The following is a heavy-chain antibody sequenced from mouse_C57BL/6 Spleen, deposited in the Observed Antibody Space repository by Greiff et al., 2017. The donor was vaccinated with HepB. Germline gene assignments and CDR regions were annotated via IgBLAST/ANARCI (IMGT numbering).Heavy chain of an antibody. CDR3: ARGNYYGSSPLYWYFDV. J-gene: IGHJ1*03. CDR2: IDPSDSED. D-gene: IGHD1-1*01. CDR1: GYTFTSYW. V-gene: IGHV1-52*01. Sequence: VQLQQSGAELVRPGSSVKLSCKASGYTFTSYWMHWVKQRPIQGLEGIGNIDPSDSEDHYNQKFKDKATLTVDKSYSTAYMKLSSLTSEDSAVYYCARGNYYGSSPLYWYFDVWGTGTTVTVSS.